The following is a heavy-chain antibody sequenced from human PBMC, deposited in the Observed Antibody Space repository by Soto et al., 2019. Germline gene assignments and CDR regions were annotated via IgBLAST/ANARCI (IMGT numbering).Heavy chain of an antibody. CDR2: ISYDGSNK. CDR3: AFPPSSSWYYYYYGMDV. V-gene: IGHV3-30-3*01. D-gene: IGHD6-13*01. J-gene: IGHJ6*02. Sequence: GGSLRLSCAASGFTFSSYAMHWVRQAPGKGLEWVAVISYDGSNKYYADSVKGRFTISRDNSKNTLYLQMNSLRAEDTAAYYCAFPPSSSWYYYYYGMDVWGQGTTVTVSS. CDR1: GFTFSSYA.